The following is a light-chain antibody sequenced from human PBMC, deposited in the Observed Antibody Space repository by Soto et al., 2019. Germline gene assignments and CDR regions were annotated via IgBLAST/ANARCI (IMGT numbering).Light chain of an antibody. J-gene: IGKJ3*01. CDR3: EQLNSYFPLS. CDR1: QGSSNY. CDR2: AAS. V-gene: IGKV1-9*01. Sequence: DIQLTQSPSFLSASVGDRVTITCRASQGSSNYLAWYQQKPVRAPNLLIYAASTFQSEVTSRFSGSRSGTEFTLTTSSVQPEDFATYYCEQLNSYFPLSFGPGPKVDIK.